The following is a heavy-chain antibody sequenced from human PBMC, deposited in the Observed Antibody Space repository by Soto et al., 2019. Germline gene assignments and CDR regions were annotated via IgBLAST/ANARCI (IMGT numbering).Heavy chain of an antibody. CDR3: ARHIFSWGDPQSNNWFDP. Sequence: KASETLSLTCTVSGGSISSSSYYWGWIRQPPGKGLEWIGSIYYSGSTYYNPSLKSRVTISVDTSKNQFSLKLSSVTAADTAVYYCARHIFSWGDPQSNNWFDPWGQGTLVTVSS. D-gene: IGHD2-21*02. J-gene: IGHJ5*02. CDR2: IYYSGST. CDR1: GGSISSSSYY. V-gene: IGHV4-39*01.